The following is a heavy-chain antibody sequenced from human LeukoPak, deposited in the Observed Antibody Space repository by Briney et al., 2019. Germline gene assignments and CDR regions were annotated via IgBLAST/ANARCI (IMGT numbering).Heavy chain of an antibody. J-gene: IGHJ6*02. D-gene: IGHD3-3*01. CDR2: ISGSGGATYYADSGGAT. CDR1: GFTFSSYS. CDR3: ARDWVDYDFWSGYYYYYYGMDV. V-gene: IGHV3-23*01. Sequence: YPGGSLRLSCAASGFTFSSYSMSWVRQASGKGLEWVSVISGSGGATYYADSGGATYYADSVKGRFSISRDNSKNTLYLQMNSLRAEDTAVYYCARDWVDYDFWSGYYYYYYGMDVWGQGTTVTVSS.